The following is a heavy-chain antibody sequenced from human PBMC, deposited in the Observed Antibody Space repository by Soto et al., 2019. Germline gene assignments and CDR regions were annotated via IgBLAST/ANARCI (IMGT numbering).Heavy chain of an antibody. CDR1: GYTFTSYG. J-gene: IGHJ4*01. D-gene: IGHD5-18*01. V-gene: IGHV1-18*04. Sequence: GASVKVSCKASGYTFTSYGISWVRQAPGQGLEWMGWISAYNGNTNYAQKLQGRVTMTTDTSTSTAYMELRSLRSDDTAVYYCARLMYTAMVSGIDYWVHVTLFTVSS. CDR3: ARLMYTAMVSGIDY. CDR2: ISAYNGNT.